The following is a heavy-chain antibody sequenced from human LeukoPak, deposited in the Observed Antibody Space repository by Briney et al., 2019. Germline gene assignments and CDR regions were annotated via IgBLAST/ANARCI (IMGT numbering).Heavy chain of an antibody. D-gene: IGHD3-16*01. CDR2: IFYSGST. V-gene: IGHV4-30-4*01. J-gene: IGHJ4*02. Sequence: TWIRQPPGKGLEWIGYIFYSGSTNYNPSLKSRVTMSLDKSKNQFSLKLNSVTAADTAVYYCARTIPGGLFDYWGQGTLVTVSS. CDR3: ARTIPGGLFDY.